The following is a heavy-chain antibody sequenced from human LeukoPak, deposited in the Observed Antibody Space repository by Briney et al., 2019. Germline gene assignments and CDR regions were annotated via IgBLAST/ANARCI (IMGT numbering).Heavy chain of an antibody. CDR1: GFTFSSYS. D-gene: IGHD5-12*01. V-gene: IGHV3-48*01. CDR3: ARVQSGLPYYYMDV. CDR2: ISSSSSTI. Sequence: TGGSLRLSCAASGFTFSSYSINWVRQAPGKGLEWVSYISSSSSTIYYADSVKGRFTISRDNAKNSLYLQMNSLRAEDTALYYCARVQSGLPYYYMDVWGKGTTVTVSS. J-gene: IGHJ6*03.